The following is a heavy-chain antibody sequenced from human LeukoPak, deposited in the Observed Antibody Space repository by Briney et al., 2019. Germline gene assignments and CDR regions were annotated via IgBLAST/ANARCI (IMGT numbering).Heavy chain of an antibody. Sequence: SKTLSLTCTVSGGSINYYYWSWIRQPPGKGLGWVGYIYFTGSTDYSPSLKSRVTISVDTSKDQFSLRRRSVTAADTAVYYWAGHDVTGSYFFDSWGQGTLVTVAS. CDR3: AGHDVTGSYFFDS. D-gene: IGHD1-26*01. J-gene: IGHJ4*02. CDR2: IYFTGST. CDR1: GGSINYYY. V-gene: IGHV4-59*08.